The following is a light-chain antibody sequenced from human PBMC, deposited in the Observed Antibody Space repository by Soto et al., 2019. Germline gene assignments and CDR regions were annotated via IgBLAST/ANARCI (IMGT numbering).Light chain of an antibody. J-gene: IGLJ1*01. V-gene: IGLV2-14*01. CDR1: SSDVGGYNY. CDR3: ISYTSSSIDYV. CDR2: EVS. Sequence: QSALTQPASVSGSPGQSITISCTGTSSDVGGYNYVSWYPQHPGKAPKLMIYEVSNRPSGVSNRFSGSKSGNTASLTISGLQAEDEADYYCISYTSSSIDYVFGTGTKLTVL.